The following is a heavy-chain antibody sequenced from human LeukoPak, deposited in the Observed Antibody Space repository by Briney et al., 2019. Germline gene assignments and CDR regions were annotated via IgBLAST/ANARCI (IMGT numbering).Heavy chain of an antibody. V-gene: IGHV3-74*01. D-gene: IGHD3-22*01. CDR3: ARMAGGYYDSSGLDY. CDR1: GFTFSSYW. Sequence: GGSLRLSCVASGFTFSSYWMHWVRQAPGKGRAWVSRINSDGSSTYYADSVKGRFTISRDNAKNTLYLQMNSLRADDTDVYYCARMAGGYYDSSGLDYWGQGTLVTVSS. J-gene: IGHJ4*02. CDR2: INSDGSST.